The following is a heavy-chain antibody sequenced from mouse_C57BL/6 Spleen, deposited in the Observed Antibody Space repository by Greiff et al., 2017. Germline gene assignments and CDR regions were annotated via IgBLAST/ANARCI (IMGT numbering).Heavy chain of an antibody. Sequence: VQLQQSGPELVKPGASVKISCKASGYAFSSSWMNWVKQRPGKGLEWIGRIYPGAGDTNYNGKFKGKATLTADKSSSTAYMQLSSLTSEDSAVYFCARTVVARRDAMDYWGQGTSVTVSS. V-gene: IGHV1-82*01. D-gene: IGHD1-1*01. CDR2: IYPGAGDT. J-gene: IGHJ4*01. CDR3: ARTVVARRDAMDY. CDR1: GYAFSSSW.